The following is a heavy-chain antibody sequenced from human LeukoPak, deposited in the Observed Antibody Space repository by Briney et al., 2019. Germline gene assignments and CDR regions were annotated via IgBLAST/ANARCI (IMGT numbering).Heavy chain of an antibody. V-gene: IGHV3-23*01. D-gene: IGHD2-21*02. J-gene: IGHJ4*02. CDR2: ISGSGGST. CDR3: AKLPHLSPSYCGGDCYSDY. CDR1: KFNFNSYG. Sequence: GGSLRLSCTTSKFNFNSYGMTWVRQAPGKGLEWVSSISGSGGSTQYAASVQGRFTISRDNSKNTLYLQMNSLRAEDTAVYYCAKLPHLSPSYCGGDCYSDYWGQGTLVTVSS.